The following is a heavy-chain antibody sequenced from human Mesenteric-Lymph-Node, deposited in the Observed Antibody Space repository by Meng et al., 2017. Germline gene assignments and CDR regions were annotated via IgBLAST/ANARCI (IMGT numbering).Heavy chain of an antibody. Sequence: GESLKISCKGSGYSFTSYWIGWVRQMPGKGLEWMGIIYPGDSDTRYSPSFQGQVTISADKSISTAYLQWSSLKASDTAMYYCARHPARPRRGYSYTNPFYYWGQGTLVTVSS. D-gene: IGHD5-18*01. CDR2: IYPGDSDT. V-gene: IGHV5-51*01. CDR1: GYSFTSYW. J-gene: IGHJ4*02. CDR3: ARHPARPRRGYSYTNPFYY.